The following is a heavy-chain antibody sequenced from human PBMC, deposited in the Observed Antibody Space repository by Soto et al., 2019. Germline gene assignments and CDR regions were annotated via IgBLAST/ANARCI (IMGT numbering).Heavy chain of an antibody. D-gene: IGHD3-9*01. J-gene: IGHJ6*02. CDR1: GGSISSSSYY. CDR2: IYYSGST. Sequence: SETLSLTCTVSGGSISSSSYYWGWIRQPPGKGLEWIGSIYYSGSTYYNPSLKSRVTISVDTSKNQFSLKLSSVTAADTAVYYCARRSRVRYFDWLLTPSGMDVWGQGTTVTVS. CDR3: ARRSRVRYFDWLLTPSGMDV. V-gene: IGHV4-39*01.